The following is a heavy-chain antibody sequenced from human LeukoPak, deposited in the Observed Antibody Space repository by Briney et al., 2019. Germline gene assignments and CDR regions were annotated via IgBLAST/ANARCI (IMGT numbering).Heavy chain of an antibody. D-gene: IGHD1-26*01. CDR2: IYYSGST. V-gene: IGHV4-39*01. Sequence: PSETLSLTCIVSGGSIIRSNYYWGWIRQPPGKGLEWIGSIYYSGSTYHNPSLKSRVAISVDTSRNQFSLKLKSVSAADTAVYYCARLYSGSQTFDYWGQGTLVADSS. CDR3: ARLYSGSQTFDY. J-gene: IGHJ4*02. CDR1: GGSIIRSNYY.